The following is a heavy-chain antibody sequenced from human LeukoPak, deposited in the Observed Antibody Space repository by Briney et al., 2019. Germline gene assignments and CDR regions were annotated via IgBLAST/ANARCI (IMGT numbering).Heavy chain of an antibody. CDR2: IYYSGST. Sequence: ASETLSLTCAVSGGSISSYYWSWIRQPPGKGLEWIGYIYYSGSTNYNPSLKSRVTLSLDTSKNQFSLKLNSVTAADTAVYYCGRLGQQRATVKSYSMDVWGQGTTVTVYS. D-gene: IGHD5-24*01. CDR3: GRLGQQRATVKSYSMDV. J-gene: IGHJ6*02. CDR1: GGSISSYY. V-gene: IGHV4-59*08.